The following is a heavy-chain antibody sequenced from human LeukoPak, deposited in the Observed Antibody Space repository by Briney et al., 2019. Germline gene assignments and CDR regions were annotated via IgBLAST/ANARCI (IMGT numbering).Heavy chain of an antibody. CDR1: GYSFTSYD. V-gene: IGHV1-8*01. Sequence: ASVKVSCKASGYSFTSYDINGVRQATGQGLEWMGWMTPSSGDTGYAQKFQGRVTMTRNTSISTAYMELSSLGSEDPAMYYCARVGRGGSGSYYPPSYYYYGMDVRGQGTTVTVSS. CDR3: ARVGRGGSGSYYPPSYYYYGMDV. CDR2: MTPSSGDT. D-gene: IGHD1-26*01. J-gene: IGHJ6*02.